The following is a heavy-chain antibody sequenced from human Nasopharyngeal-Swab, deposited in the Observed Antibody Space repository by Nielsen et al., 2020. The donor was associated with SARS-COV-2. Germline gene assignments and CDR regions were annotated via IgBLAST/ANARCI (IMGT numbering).Heavy chain of an antibody. CDR1: GFTFSSYG. CDR3: ARDFGIAAAGSDVDY. J-gene: IGHJ4*02. D-gene: IGHD6-13*01. CDR2: IWYDGSNK. Sequence: GESLKISCASSGFTFSSYGMHWVRQAPGKGLEWVAVIWYDGSNKYYADSVKCLFTISRDNSKNTLYLQMNILRAEDTAVYYCARDFGIAAAGSDVDYWGQGTLVTVSS. V-gene: IGHV3-33*01.